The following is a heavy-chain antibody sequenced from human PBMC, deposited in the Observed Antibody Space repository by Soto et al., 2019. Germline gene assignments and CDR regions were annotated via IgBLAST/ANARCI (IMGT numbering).Heavy chain of an antibody. Sequence: PGGSPGLSCAASGLTFYISLMSWVRQAPGKGLEWVANIKQDGSEEYYVDSVRGRFTISRDNAKNSLFLLMNSLRVDDTAVYYCARSYSSPNWFDPWGQGTLVTVSS. CDR2: IKQDGSEE. J-gene: IGHJ5*02. V-gene: IGHV3-7*01. CDR1: GLTFYISL. D-gene: IGHD6-13*01. CDR3: ARSYSSPNWFDP.